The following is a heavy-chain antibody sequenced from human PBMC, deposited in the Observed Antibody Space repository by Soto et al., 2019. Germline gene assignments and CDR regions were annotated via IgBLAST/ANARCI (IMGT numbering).Heavy chain of an antibody. V-gene: IGHV1-69*04. CDR1: AGTFSSYT. CDR3: ARDRDYGSGSYYPYYYGMDV. CDR2: IIPILGIA. D-gene: IGHD3-10*01. J-gene: IGHJ6*02. Sequence: GASVKVSCKASAGTFSSYTISWVRQAPGQGLEWMGRIIPILGIANYAQKFQGRVTITADKSTSTAYMELSSLRSEDTAVYYCARDRDYGSGSYYPYYYGMDVWGQGTTVTVSS.